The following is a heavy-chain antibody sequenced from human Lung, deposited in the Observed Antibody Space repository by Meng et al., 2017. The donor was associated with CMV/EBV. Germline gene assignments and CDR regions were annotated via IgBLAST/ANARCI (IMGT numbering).Heavy chain of an antibody. D-gene: IGHD1-7*01. V-gene: IGHV5-51*01. J-gene: IGHJ3*02. Sequence: GGSLRLXCQGSGYSFTTYWNAWVRQMPGKGLEWVGSIYPGDDDTRYSPSLQGQVTISADASITAAYLQWNSLKASDTAMYYCARLWGVFDWNLDGFDIWGQGTMVTVSS. CDR1: GYSFTTYW. CDR2: IYPGDDDT. CDR3: ARLWGVFDWNLDGFDI.